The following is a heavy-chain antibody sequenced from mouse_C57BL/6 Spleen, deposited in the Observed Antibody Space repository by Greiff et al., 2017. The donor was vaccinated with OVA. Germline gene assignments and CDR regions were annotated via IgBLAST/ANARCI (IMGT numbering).Heavy chain of an antibody. CDR1: GFTFTDYY. V-gene: IGHV7-3*01. CDR3: ARYYYGSSVWYFDV. Sequence: EVQLVESGGGLVQPGGSLSLSCAASGFTFTDYYMSWVRQPPGQALEWLGFIRNKANGYTTEYSASVKGRFTISRDNSQSILYLQMNALRAEDSATYYCARYYYGSSVWYFDVWGTGTTVTVSS. J-gene: IGHJ1*03. CDR2: IRNKANGYTT. D-gene: IGHD1-1*01.